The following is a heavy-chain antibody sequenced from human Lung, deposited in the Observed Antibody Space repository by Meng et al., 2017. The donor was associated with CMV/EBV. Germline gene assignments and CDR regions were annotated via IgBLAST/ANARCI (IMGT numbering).Heavy chain of an antibody. CDR1: GYTFTGYG. CDR3: ASENWNIDD. J-gene: IGHJ4*02. Sequence: SVXVSCKPSGYTFTGYGINWMRQAPGQGLEWMAWISTYNCDTDYAQKFQGRATVTTDPSPGTVYMGLRSLTSDDQALYFCASENWNIDDWVQGTLVTVSS. V-gene: IGHV1-18*01. CDR2: ISTYNCDT. D-gene: IGHD1/OR15-1a*01.